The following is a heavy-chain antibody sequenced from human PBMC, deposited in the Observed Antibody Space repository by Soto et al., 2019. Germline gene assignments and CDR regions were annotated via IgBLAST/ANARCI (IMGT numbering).Heavy chain of an antibody. CDR2: ISYDGSNK. CDR3: ARDQSWHDLVWWFDP. J-gene: IGHJ5*02. V-gene: IGHV3-30*03. D-gene: IGHD1-1*01. CDR1: GFTFSSYG. Sequence: GGSLRLSCAASGFTFSSYGMHWVRQAPGKGLEWVAVISYDGSNKYYADSVKGRFTISRDNSKNTLYLQMNSLRAEDTAVYYCARDQSWHDLVWWFDPWGQGT.